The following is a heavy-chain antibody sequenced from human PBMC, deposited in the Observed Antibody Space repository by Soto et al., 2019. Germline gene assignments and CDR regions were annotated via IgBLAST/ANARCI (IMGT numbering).Heavy chain of an antibody. CDR2: TRNKASSYTT. D-gene: IGHD4-17*01. Sequence: EVQLVESGGGLVQPGGSLILSCAVSGFTFSDHYMDWVRQAPGKGLEWVGRTRNKASSYTTEYAASVKGRFTILRDDSKNSLYLQMNSLKTEDTAVYYCARELMTTVTYFDYWGQGTLVTVSS. CDR1: GFTFSDHY. V-gene: IGHV3-72*01. J-gene: IGHJ4*02. CDR3: ARELMTTVTYFDY.